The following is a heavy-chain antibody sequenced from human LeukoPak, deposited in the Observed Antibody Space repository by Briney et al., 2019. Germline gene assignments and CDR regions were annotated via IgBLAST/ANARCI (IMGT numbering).Heavy chain of an antibody. D-gene: IGHD5/OR15-5a*01. CDR1: GFTFHNYA. V-gene: IGHV3-43*02. CDR2: TSGDCITT. J-gene: IGHJ4*02. Sequence: PGGSLRLSRAPPGFTFHNYAIHWVRQAPGKGRECVSLTSGDCITTYFTDSLKSRFTISRDTSKSSLFLQMNSLRAEDTALYYCARDHVYGGADYWGQGTLVTVSS. CDR3: ARDHVYGGADY.